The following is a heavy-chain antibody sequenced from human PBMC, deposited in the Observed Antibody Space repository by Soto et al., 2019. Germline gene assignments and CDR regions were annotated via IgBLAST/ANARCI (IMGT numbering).Heavy chain of an antibody. CDR3: ARGLRPGMWDMDV. CDR2: IIPIFRAA. CDR1: GGTFDSYS. V-gene: IGHV1-69*13. Sequence: SVNVSCKTSGGTFDSYSISWVRQAPGQGLEWMGGIIPIFRAANYALRFQARVTITADQSTSTLYMEVTSLRSEDPDMYYCARGLRPGMWDMDVWAQGTTVTSPQ. J-gene: IGHJ6*01. D-gene: IGHD1-26*01.